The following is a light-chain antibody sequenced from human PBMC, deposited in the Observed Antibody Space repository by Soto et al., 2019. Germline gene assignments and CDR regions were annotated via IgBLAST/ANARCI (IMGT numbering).Light chain of an antibody. J-gene: IGKJ1*01. CDR2: AAS. V-gene: IGKV1-39*01. CDR1: QDITRY. Sequence: DIRMTQSPASLDASVGDRVTITCQASQDITRYLNWYQQKPGKAPKLLIYAASSLQSGVPSRFSASGSGTDFTLTISSLQPEDFATYYCQQSYSTPWTFGQGTKVDIK. CDR3: QQSYSTPWT.